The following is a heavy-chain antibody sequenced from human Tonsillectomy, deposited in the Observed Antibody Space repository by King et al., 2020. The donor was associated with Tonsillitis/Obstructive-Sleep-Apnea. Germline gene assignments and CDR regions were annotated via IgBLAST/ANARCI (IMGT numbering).Heavy chain of an antibody. CDR2: ISSSGSTI. CDR3: ASPGGGITIFGVAKEWFDP. V-gene: IGHV3-48*03. D-gene: IGHD3-3*01. Sequence: VQLVESGGGLVQPGGSLRLSCAASGFTFSSYEMNWVRQTPGKGLEWVSYISSSGSTIYYADSVKGRFTISRDNAKNSMYLQMNSLRAEETAVYYCASPGGGITIFGVAKEWFDPWGQGTLVTVSS. J-gene: IGHJ5*02. CDR1: GFTFSSYE.